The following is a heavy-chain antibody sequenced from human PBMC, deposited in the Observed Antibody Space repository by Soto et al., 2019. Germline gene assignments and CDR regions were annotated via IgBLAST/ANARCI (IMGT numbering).Heavy chain of an antibody. CDR2: SRSKVSGYTT. V-gene: IGHV3-72*01. CDR3: TVGASGRAPFHH. CDR1: GFTLSDHY. J-gene: IGHJ1*01. Sequence: GGSLRLSCAVSGFTLSDHYADWVRQAPGKGPEWVGRSRSKVSGYTTEYAASVTGRFTISRDDSKNSLFLQMSSLKTEDTAVYYCTVGASGRAPFHHWGQGTLVTVSS. D-gene: IGHD2-15*01.